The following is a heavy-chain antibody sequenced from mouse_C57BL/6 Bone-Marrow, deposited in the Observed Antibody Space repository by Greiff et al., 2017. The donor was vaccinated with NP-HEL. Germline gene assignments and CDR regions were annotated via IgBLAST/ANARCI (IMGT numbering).Heavy chain of an antibody. CDR3: ARHGAYYGSSPWFAY. D-gene: IGHD1-1*01. CDR2: FYPGSGSI. J-gene: IGHJ3*01. Sequence: VQGVESGAELVKPGASVKLSCKASGYTFTEYPIHWVKQRSGQGLEWIGWFYPGSGSIKYNEKFKDKATLTADKSSRPVYMELSRLTSEDSAVYFCARHGAYYGSSPWFAYWGQGTLVTVSA. V-gene: IGHV1-62-2*01. CDR1: GYTFTEYP.